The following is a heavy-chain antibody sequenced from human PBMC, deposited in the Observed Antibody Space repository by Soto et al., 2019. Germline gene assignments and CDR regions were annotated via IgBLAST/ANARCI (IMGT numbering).Heavy chain of an antibody. CDR2: IDPSDSYT. J-gene: IGHJ5*01. CDR1: GYNFTAFW. V-gene: IGHV5-10-1*01. CDR3: ARVHKNWFDS. Sequence: PGESLKISCKASGYNFTAFWIHWVRQLPGKDLEWLGKIDPSDSYTNYSPSFEGHVTISTDKSITTAYLHWSSLRASDTALYFCARVHKNWFDSWAQGTMVTVSS.